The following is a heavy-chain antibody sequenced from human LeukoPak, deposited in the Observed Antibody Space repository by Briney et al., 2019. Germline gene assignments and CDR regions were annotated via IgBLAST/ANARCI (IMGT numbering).Heavy chain of an antibody. CDR3: AREESGSYFSWSVGYFDY. J-gene: IGHJ4*02. D-gene: IGHD1-26*01. V-gene: IGHV3-21*01. CDR2: ISSASDYV. CDR1: GFTVSSNY. Sequence: GGSLRLSCAASGFTVSSNYMSWVRQAPGKGLEWVSSISSASDYVLFADSLKGRFTVSRDNAKNSLYLQMNSLRDEDTAVYYCAREESGSYFSWSVGYFDYWGQGTLVTVSS.